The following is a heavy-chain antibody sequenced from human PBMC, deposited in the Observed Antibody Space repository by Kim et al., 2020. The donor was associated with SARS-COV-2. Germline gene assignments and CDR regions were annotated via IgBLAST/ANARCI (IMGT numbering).Heavy chain of an antibody. V-gene: IGHV3-30*04. CDR2: ISYDGSNK. J-gene: IGHJ4*02. Sequence: GGSLRLSCAASGFTFSSYAMHWVRQAPGKGLEWVAVISYDGSNKYYADSVKGRFTISRDNSKNTLYLQMNSLRAEDTAVYYCARDQYGDYESLFDYWGQGTLVTVSS. D-gene: IGHD4-17*01. CDR3: ARDQYGDYESLFDY. CDR1: GFTFSSYA.